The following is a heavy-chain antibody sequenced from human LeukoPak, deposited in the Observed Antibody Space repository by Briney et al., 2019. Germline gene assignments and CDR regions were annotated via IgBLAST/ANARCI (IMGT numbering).Heavy chain of an antibody. CDR2: IIPILGIA. CDR3: AGGRTVAMSPDY. Sequence: SVKVSCKASGGTPSSYVISCVRQAPGQGLEWMGRIIPILGIANYVQKFQGRDTITADKSTSTAYMELSSLRSEDTAVYYCAGGRTVAMSPDYWGQGTLVTVSS. D-gene: IGHD5-12*01. V-gene: IGHV1-69*04. CDR1: GGTPSSYV. J-gene: IGHJ4*02.